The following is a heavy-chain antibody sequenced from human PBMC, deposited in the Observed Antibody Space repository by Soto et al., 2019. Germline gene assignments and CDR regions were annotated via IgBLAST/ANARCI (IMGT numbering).Heavy chain of an antibody. CDR1: GDSVSSNSAA. D-gene: IGHD3-3*01. V-gene: IGHV6-1*01. CDR2: TYYRSKWYN. Sequence: TLSLTCAISGDSVSSNSAAWNWIRQSPSRGLEWLGRTYYRSKWYNDYAVSVKSRITINPDTSKNQFSLQLNSVTPEDTAVYYCAREGVTRYDYYRYGLAGSGQRTTVTLYS. CDR3: AREGVTRYDYYRYGLAG. J-gene: IGHJ6*02.